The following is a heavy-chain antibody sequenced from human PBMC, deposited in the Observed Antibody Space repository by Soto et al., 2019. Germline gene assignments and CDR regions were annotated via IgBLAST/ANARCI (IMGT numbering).Heavy chain of an antibody. CDR2: INHSGST. Sequence: SETLSLTCAVYGGSFSGYYWSWIRQPPGKGLEWIGEINHSGSTNYNPSLKSRVTISVDTSKNQFSLKLSSVTAADTAVYYCARGGVVVLTPFDYWGQGTLVTVSS. D-gene: IGHD2-21*02. J-gene: IGHJ4*02. CDR1: GGSFSGYY. V-gene: IGHV4-34*01. CDR3: ARGGVVVLTPFDY.